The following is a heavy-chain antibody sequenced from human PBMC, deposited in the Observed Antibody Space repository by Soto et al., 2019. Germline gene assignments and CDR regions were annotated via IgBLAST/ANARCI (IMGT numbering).Heavy chain of an antibody. Sequence: ESGGGLVQPGGSLRLSCAASGFTVRTSYMNWVRQSPGRGLEWLSVIYAGGTSYHADSVKGRFTISRDESRNTVYLQMYSLRAEDTAVYYCARVITSGWNAFDSWRQGTLVTVSS. D-gene: IGHD6-19*01. V-gene: IGHV3-66*01. J-gene: IGHJ4*02. CDR3: ARVITSGWNAFDS. CDR2: IYAGGTS. CDR1: GFTVRTSY.